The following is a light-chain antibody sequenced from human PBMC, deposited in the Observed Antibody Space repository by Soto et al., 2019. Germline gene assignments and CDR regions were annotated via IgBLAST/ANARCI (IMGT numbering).Light chain of an antibody. Sequence: QSVLTQPASVSGSPRQSITISCTGNSSDVGGYNYVSWYQQHPGKAPKLMIYAVTDRPSGVSSRFSGSKSGNTASLTISGLQAEDEADYYCSSYTSSSTLFGAGSKGTVL. CDR2: AVT. CDR3: SSYTSSSTL. V-gene: IGLV2-14*01. CDR1: SSDVGGYNY. J-gene: IGLJ1*01.